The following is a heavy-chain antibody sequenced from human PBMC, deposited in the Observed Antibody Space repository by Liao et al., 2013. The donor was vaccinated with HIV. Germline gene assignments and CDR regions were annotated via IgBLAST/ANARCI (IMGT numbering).Heavy chain of an antibody. Sequence: QVQLQESGPGLVKPSQTLSLTCTVSGGSISSGDYYWIWIRQPPGKGLEWIGYIHYSGSTYFNPSLKSRLRISLDTSKNQFSLRLRSVTAADTAVYYCASSHYSESSDYYSLDYWGQGTLVTVSS. CDR2: IHYSGST. D-gene: IGHD3-22*01. CDR1: GGSISSGDYY. J-gene: IGHJ4*02. V-gene: IGHV4-30-4*08. CDR3: ASSHYSESSDYYSLDY.